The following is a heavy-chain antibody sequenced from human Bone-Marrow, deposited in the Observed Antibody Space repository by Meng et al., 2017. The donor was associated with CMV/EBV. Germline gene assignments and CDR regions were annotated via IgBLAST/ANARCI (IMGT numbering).Heavy chain of an antibody. Sequence: GESLKISCAASGFTFSSYGMHWVRQAPGKGLEWVAFIRYDGSNKYYADSVKGRFTISRDNSKNTLYLQMNSLRAEDTAVYYGATRGSRWYFAFDIWGQGTRVTVSS. V-gene: IGHV3-30*02. D-gene: IGHD6-13*01. CDR2: IRYDGSNK. J-gene: IGHJ3*02. CDR3: ATRGSRWYFAFDI. CDR1: GFTFSSYG.